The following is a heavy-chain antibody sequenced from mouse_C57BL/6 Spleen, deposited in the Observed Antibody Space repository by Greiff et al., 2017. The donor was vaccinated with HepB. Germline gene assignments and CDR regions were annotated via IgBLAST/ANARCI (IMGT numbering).Heavy chain of an antibody. D-gene: IGHD2-4*01. CDR2: ISDGGSYT. Sequence: EVQVVESGGGLVKPGGSLKLSCAASGFTFSSYAMSWVRQTPEKRLEWVATISDGGSYTYYPDNVKGRFTISRDNAKNNLYLQMSHLKSEDTAMYYCARDRITPFGYWGQGTTLTVSS. CDR1: GFTFSSYA. J-gene: IGHJ2*01. V-gene: IGHV5-4*01. CDR3: ARDRITPFGY.